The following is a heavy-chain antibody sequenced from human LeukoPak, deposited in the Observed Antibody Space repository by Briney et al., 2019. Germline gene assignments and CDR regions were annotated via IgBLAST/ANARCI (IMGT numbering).Heavy chain of an antibody. CDR3: AKEGIGAFDI. D-gene: IGHD6-13*01. CDR1: GYTFTSYY. V-gene: IGHV1-46*01. J-gene: IGHJ3*02. Sequence: GASVKVSCKASGYTFTSYYMHWVRQATGQGLEWMGVINPSGGSTIYAQKFQGRVTMTRDTSTSTVYMELSSLRSEDTAVYYCAKEGIGAFDIWGQGTMVTVSS. CDR2: INPSGGST.